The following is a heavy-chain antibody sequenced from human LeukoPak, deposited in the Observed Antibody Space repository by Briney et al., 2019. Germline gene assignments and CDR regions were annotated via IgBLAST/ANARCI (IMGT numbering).Heavy chain of an antibody. CDR3: ARANNSSWHN. V-gene: IGHV3-7*01. J-gene: IGHJ4*02. Sequence: GGSLRLSSATSGFSSSSNWIGWVRDVPGRGVDWVSHIKPDGSAGYYAASVKGRFTVSRDNANNSLYLQTTSLRVEETAVYYCARANNSSWHNWGQGTLVTVSS. CDR1: GFSSSSNW. CDR2: IKPDGSAG. D-gene: IGHD6-13*01.